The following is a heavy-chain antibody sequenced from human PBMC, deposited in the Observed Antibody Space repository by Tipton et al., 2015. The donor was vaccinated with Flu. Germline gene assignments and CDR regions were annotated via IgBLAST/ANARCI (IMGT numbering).Heavy chain of an antibody. CDR3: ARHTGDSVRGVIDY. Sequence: TLSLTCSVSGSSIGSGYYWGWIRQPPGQGLEWIGTIYHSGTTYYNPSLKSRLTISVDTSKNQFSLKLSSVTAADTAVYYCARHTGDSVRGVIDYWGQGTLVTVSS. D-gene: IGHD3-10*02. V-gene: IGHV4-38-2*01. CDR2: IYHSGTT. CDR1: GSSIGSGYY. J-gene: IGHJ4*02.